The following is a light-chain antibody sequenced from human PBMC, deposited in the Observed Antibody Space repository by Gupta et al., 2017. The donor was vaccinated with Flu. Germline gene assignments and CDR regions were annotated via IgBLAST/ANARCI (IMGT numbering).Light chain of an antibody. CDR2: LAS. V-gene: IGKV2-30*01. CDR3: TPRTLWPGA. Sequence: SQSLVSSDASTILHPFQQRPGHSPRRLIYLASDRESGVPDKFSGSGSGTDCTLQIGRVAAEDVRLYFCTPRTLWPGALGQG. J-gene: IGKJ1*01. CDR1: QSLVSSDASTI.